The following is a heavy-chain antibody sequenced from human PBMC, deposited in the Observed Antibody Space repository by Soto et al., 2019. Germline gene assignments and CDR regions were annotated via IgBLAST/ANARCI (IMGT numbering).Heavy chain of an antibody. CDR3: GKPGGWRGCDF. CDR2: IYGGGTT. V-gene: IGHV3-53*01. D-gene: IGHD6-19*01. CDR1: GFAVSSKY. J-gene: IGHJ4*02. Sequence: EVQLVESGGGLIQPGGSLRLSCAASGFAVSSKYMTWVRQAPGKGLEWVSVIYGGGTTYYADSVKGRFTISGDTSKNTSYLLMKSLIAEDTAVYYGGKPGGWRGCDFWGQGTLVTVSS.